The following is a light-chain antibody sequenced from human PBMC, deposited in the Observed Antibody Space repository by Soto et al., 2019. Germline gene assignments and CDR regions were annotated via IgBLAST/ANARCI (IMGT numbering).Light chain of an antibody. CDR3: QQSYSTLPLT. Sequence: DIQMTQSPSSLSASVGDRVTITCRASQSISSYLNWYQQKPGKAPKLLIYAASSLQSGVPSRFSGSGSGTDFTLTISSLQPEDFASYYCQQSYSTLPLTFGGGTKVLIK. CDR2: AAS. V-gene: IGKV1-39*01. CDR1: QSISSY. J-gene: IGKJ4*01.